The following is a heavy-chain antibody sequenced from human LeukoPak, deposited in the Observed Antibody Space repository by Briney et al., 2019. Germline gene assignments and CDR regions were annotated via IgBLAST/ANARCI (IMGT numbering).Heavy chain of an antibody. J-gene: IGHJ6*03. V-gene: IGHV1-69*13. CDR3: ARGVGSGSCYLNYYYYMDV. D-gene: IGHD3-10*01. CDR2: IIPIFGTA. Sequence: SVKVSCKASGGTFSSYAISWVRQAPGQGLEWMGGIIPIFGTANYAQKFQGRVTITADESTSTAYMELSSLRSEDTAVYYCARGVGSGSCYLNYYYYMDVWGKGTTVTISS. CDR1: GGTFSSYA.